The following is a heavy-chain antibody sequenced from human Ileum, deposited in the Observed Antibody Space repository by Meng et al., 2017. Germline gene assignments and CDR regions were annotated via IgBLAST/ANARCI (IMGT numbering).Heavy chain of an antibody. V-gene: IGHV4-39*01. J-gene: IGHJ4*03. CDR1: GGSISSGEYC. CDR3: ARHGHFTPDKYYFDS. Sequence: QVQLQESGPGLLKPSETLSLSCTVAGGSISSGEYCWGWIRQPPGKGLEWIGSVYFTGYTYYSPSLVSRVTISVETSKNQFSLRLTSVTAADTGLYLCARHGHFTPDKYYFDSWGQGTLVTVSS. CDR2: VYFTGYT. D-gene: IGHD3-3*02.